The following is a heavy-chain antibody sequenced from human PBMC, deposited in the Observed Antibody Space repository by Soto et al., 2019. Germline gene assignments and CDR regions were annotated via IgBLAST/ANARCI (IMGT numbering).Heavy chain of an antibody. CDR1: GGPISSYY. Sequence: QVQLQESGPGLVRPSETLSLTCTVSGGPISSYYWHWIRQPPGKGLEWIANIYYSGSTKYNPSLRSRVSISVDTSKNQLSLKLSSVNAADTAVYYCARDYYYYMDVWGTGTTVTVSS. J-gene: IGHJ6*03. CDR2: IYYSGST. V-gene: IGHV4-59*01. CDR3: ARDYYYYMDV.